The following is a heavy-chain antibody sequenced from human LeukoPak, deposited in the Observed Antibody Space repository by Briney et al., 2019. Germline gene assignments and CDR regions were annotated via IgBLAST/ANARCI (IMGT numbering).Heavy chain of an antibody. Sequence: GASVKVSCKASGYTFTSYGISWVRQAPGQGPEWMGWISAYNGNTNYAQKLQGRVTMTTDTSTSTAYMELRSLRSDDTAVYYCARGPFIAAAGQNWFDPWAREPWSPSPQ. D-gene: IGHD6-13*01. V-gene: IGHV1-18*01. CDR2: ISAYNGNT. CDR3: ARGPFIAAAGQNWFDP. J-gene: IGHJ5*02. CDR1: GYTFTSYG.